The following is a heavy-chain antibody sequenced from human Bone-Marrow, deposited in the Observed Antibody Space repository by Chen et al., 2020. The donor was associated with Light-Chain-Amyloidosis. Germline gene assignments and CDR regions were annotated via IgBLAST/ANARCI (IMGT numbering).Heavy chain of an antibody. CDR2: ISGSVGST. D-gene: IGHD1-1*01. CDR1: GYTFSSYA. V-gene: IGHV3-23*01. J-gene: IGHJ6*02. Sequence: EVQLLESGGGLLQPGGSLRLSCAASGYTFSSYAMSRVRGAPGKGREWVSAISGSVGSTYYAASVKVRFTISRDNSKNTLYLQMNSLRAEDTAVYYCAKGVEIRRGCYYGMNVWGQGTTVTVSS. CDR3: AKGVEIRRGCYYGMNV.